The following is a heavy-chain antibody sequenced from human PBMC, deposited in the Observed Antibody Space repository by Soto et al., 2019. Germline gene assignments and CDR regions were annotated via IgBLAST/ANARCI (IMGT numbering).Heavy chain of an antibody. V-gene: IGHV3-74*01. CDR2: INSDGSST. CDR1: GFTFSSYW. J-gene: IGHJ6*02. D-gene: IGHD3-3*01. Sequence: GGSLRLSXAASGFTFSSYWMHWVRQAPGKGLVWVSRINSDGSSTSYADSVKGRFTISRDNAKNTLYLQMNSLRAEDTAVYYCAREKAPYYDFWGGYHYYGMDVWGQGTTVTVSS. CDR3: AREKAPYYDFWGGYHYYGMDV.